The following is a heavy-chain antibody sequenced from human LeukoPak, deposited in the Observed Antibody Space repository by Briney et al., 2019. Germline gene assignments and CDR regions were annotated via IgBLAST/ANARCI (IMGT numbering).Heavy chain of an antibody. D-gene: IGHD3-10*01. CDR3: AGGSGSYYNDY. CDR2: IYSGDNT. J-gene: IGHJ4*02. V-gene: IGHV3-66*01. Sequence: GGSLRLSCAASGFTVSTNYMSWVRQAPGKGLEWVSVIYSGDNTYYADSVKGRFTISRDISKNTLYLQMNSLRAEDTAVYYCAGGSGSYYNDYWGQGTLVTVSS. CDR1: GFTVSTNY.